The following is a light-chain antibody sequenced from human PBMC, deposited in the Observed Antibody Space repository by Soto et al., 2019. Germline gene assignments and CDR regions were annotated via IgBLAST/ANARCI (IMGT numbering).Light chain of an antibody. J-gene: IGKJ1*01. CDR1: QSVSSTY. V-gene: IGKV3-20*01. Sequence: EIVMTQYNATLSVSPGERATLSCRASQSVSSTYLAWYQQKPGQAPRLLIYGASTRATGIPARFSGSGSGTDFTLTISRLEPEDFAVYYCQQYGSPGTFGQGTKVDI. CDR2: GAS. CDR3: QQYGSPGT.